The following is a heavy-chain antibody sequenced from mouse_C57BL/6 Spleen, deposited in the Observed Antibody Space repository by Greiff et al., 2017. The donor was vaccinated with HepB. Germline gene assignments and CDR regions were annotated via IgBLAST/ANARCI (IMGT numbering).Heavy chain of an antibody. CDR3: ARLKDSSGYFDY. D-gene: IGHD3-2*02. V-gene: IGHV1-39*01. J-gene: IGHJ2*01. CDR1: GYSFTDYN. CDR2: INPNYGTT. Sequence: EVKVVESGPELVKPGASVKISCKASGYSFTDYNMNWVKQSNGKSLEWIGVINPNYGTTSYNQKFKGKATLTVDQSSSTAYMQLNSLTSEDSAVYYCARLKDSSGYFDYWGQGTTLTVSS.